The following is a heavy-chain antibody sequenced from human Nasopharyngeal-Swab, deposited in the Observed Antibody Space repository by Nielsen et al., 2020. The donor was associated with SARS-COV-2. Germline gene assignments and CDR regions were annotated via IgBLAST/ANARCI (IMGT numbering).Heavy chain of an antibody. CDR2: IYYSGST. CDR3: AREGYCSGGSCYSGRPYYYYYMDV. J-gene: IGHJ6*03. Sequence: WIRQPPGEGLEWIGHIYYSGSTYYNPSLKSRVTISVDTSKNQFSLKLSSVTAADTAVYYCAREGYCSGGSCYSGRPYYYYYMDVWGKGTTVTVSS. D-gene: IGHD2-15*01. V-gene: IGHV4-31*02.